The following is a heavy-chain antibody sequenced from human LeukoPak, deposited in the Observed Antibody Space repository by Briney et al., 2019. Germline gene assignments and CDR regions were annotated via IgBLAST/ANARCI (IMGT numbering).Heavy chain of an antibody. CDR2: IYYSGST. J-gene: IGHJ4*02. CDR1: AGSISSSSNY. D-gene: IGHD6-6*01. V-gene: IGHV4-39*01. Sequence: SQTLSLTCTVSAGSISSSSNYWGWIRQPPGKGLEWFGSIYYSGSTYYNPSLKRRVTISVDTSKNQFSLKLSSVTAADTAVYYCARGLSGYSSSLGYWGQGTLVTVSS. CDR3: ARGLSGYSSSLGY.